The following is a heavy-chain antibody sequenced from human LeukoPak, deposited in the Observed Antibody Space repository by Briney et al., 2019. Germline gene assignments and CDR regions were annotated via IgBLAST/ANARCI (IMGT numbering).Heavy chain of an antibody. V-gene: IGHV1-8*01. Sequence: GGSVKVSCKASGYTFTSYDINWVRQATGQGLEWMGWMNPNSGNTGYAQKLQGRVTMTTDTSTSTAYMELRSLRSDDTAVYYCARDSITIFGVVISNYYYYYMDVWGKGTTVTVSS. CDR2: MNPNSGNT. D-gene: IGHD3-3*01. J-gene: IGHJ6*03. CDR3: ARDSITIFGVVISNYYYYYMDV. CDR1: GYTFTSYD.